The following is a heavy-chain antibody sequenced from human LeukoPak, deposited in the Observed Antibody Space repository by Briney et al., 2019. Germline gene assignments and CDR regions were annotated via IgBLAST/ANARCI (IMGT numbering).Heavy chain of an antibody. V-gene: IGHV3-21*01. CDR2: ISSSSSYI. CDR1: GFTFSSYS. J-gene: IGHJ4*02. CDR3: ARDQGIAVAGTGVDY. Sequence: GGSLRLSCAASGFTFSSYSMNWVRQAPGKGLEWVSSISSSSSYIYYADSVKGRFTISRDNAKNSLYLQMNRLRAEDTAVYYCARDQGIAVAGTGVDYWGEGTLVTVSS. D-gene: IGHD6-19*01.